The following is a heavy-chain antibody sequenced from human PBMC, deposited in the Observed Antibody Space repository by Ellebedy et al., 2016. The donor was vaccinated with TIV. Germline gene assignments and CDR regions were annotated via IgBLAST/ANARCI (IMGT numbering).Heavy chain of an antibody. CDR3: ARGRGSSWYSYFDY. Sequence: GESLKISCKASGYSFTSYWIGWVRQMPGKGLEWMGIIYPCDSDTRYSPSFEGQVTISADNSISTAYLQWSSLKASDTAMYYCARGRGSSWYSYFDYWGQGTLVTVSS. V-gene: IGHV5-51*01. CDR1: GYSFTSYW. J-gene: IGHJ4*02. CDR2: IYPCDSDT. D-gene: IGHD6-13*01.